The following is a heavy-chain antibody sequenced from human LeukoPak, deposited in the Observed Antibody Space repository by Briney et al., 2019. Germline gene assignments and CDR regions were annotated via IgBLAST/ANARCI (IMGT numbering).Heavy chain of an antibody. CDR2: INHYGNT. D-gene: IGHD4/OR15-4a*01. V-gene: IGHV4-34*01. CDR3: AMTSADYPDYFAS. Sequence: SETLSLTCHVYIGSFSGYYWSWFRQPPGKGLEWIGEINHYGNTNYNSSLKSRITISIDTSKRQFSLNLNSVTAADTAVYYCAMTSADYPDYFASWGQGALVTVSS. J-gene: IGHJ4*02. CDR1: IGSFSGYY.